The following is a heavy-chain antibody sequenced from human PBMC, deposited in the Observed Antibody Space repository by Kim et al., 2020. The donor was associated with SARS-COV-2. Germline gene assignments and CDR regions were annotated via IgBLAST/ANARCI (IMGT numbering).Heavy chain of an antibody. CDR3: ARDSRPITMIVVVHDAFDI. J-gene: IGHJ3*02. CDR2: IIPIFGTA. D-gene: IGHD3-22*01. CDR1: GGTFSSYA. V-gene: IGHV1-69*13. Sequence: SVKVSCKASGGTFSSYAISWVRQAPGQGLEWMGGIIPIFGTANYAQKFQGRVTITADESTSTAYMELSSLRSEDTAVYYCARDSRPITMIVVVHDAFDIWGQGTMVTVSS.